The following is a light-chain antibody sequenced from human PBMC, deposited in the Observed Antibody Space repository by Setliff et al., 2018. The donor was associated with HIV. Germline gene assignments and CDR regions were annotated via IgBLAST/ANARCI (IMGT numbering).Light chain of an antibody. CDR2: KDN. CDR1: KLGSKF. J-gene: IGLJ3*02. Sequence: ELTQPPSVSVSPGQTANIICSGDKLGSKFASWYQQKPGQPPVLVIFKDNKRPSGIPERFSGSNSGNTATLTISGTQAVDEADYYCQAWDSDARVFGGGTKVTVL. V-gene: IGLV3-1*01. CDR3: QAWDSDARV.